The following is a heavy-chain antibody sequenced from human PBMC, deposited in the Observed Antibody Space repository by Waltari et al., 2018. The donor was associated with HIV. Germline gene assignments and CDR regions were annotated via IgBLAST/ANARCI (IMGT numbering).Heavy chain of an antibody. Sequence: QVQLQESGPGLVKPSETLSLTCTGSGGSISSYYWSWIRQPAGKGLEWIGRIYTSGSTNYNPSLKSRVTMSVDTSKNQFSLKLSSVTAADTAVYYCARDVTNWSLVGVRFDPWGQGTLVTVSS. CDR3: ARDVTNWSLVGVRFDP. CDR1: GGSISSYY. V-gene: IGHV4-4*07. CDR2: IYTSGST. J-gene: IGHJ5*02. D-gene: IGHD2-15*01.